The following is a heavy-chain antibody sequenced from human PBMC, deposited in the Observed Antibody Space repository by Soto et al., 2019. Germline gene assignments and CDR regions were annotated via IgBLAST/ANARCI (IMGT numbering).Heavy chain of an antibody. CDR1: GGSISSYY. D-gene: IGHD6-6*01. J-gene: IGHJ4*02. CDR2: IYYSGST. CDR3: ARGSSSSSGPAFDY. Sequence: PSETLSLTCTVSGGSISSYYWSWIRQPPGKGLEWIGYIYYSGSTNYNPSLKSRVTISVDTSKNQFSLKLSSVTAADTAVYYCARGSSSSSGPAFDYWGQGTLVTVSS. V-gene: IGHV4-59*01.